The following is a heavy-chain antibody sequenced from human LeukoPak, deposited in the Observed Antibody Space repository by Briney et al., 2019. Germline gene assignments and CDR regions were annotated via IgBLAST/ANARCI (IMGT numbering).Heavy chain of an antibody. CDR1: GFTFSTYG. D-gene: IGHD2-15*01. Sequence: PGGSLRLSCAASGFTFSTYGIHWVRQAPGKGLEWVAAIWYDGSNENYGDSVKGRFTISRDNFKNIVYLQMNNLRVEDTAVYFCAKEPLDCSGGTCYYGAFDIWGQEAMVTVSS. J-gene: IGHJ3*02. V-gene: IGHV3-33*06. CDR3: AKEPLDCSGGTCYYGAFDI. CDR2: IWYDGSNE.